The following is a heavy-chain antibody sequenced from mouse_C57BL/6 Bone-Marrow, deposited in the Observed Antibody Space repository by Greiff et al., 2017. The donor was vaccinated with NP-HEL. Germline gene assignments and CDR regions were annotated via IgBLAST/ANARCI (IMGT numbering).Heavy chain of an antibody. CDR1: GYTFTSYW. CDR3: AREAYYSNPFAY. CDR2: IHPNSGST. J-gene: IGHJ3*01. D-gene: IGHD2-5*01. V-gene: IGHV1-64*01. Sequence: QVQLQQPGAELVKPGASVKLSCKASGYTFTSYWMHWVKQRPGQGLEWIGMIHPNSGSTNYNEKFKSKATLTVDKSSSTAYMQLSSLTSEDSAVYYCAREAYYSNPFAYWDQGTLVTVSA.